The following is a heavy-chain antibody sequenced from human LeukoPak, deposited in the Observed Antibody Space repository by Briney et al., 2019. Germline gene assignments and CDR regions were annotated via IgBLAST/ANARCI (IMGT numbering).Heavy chain of an antibody. J-gene: IGHJ4*02. CDR1: GFTFSSYG. CDR2: ISYDGSNK. D-gene: IGHD3-22*01. V-gene: IGHV3-30*18. CDR3: AKDGGGYYDSSGYSALDY. Sequence: GGSLRLSCAASGFTFSSYGMHRVRQAPGKGLEWVAVISYDGSNKYYADSVKGRFTISRDNSKNTLYLQMNSLRAEDTAVYYCAKDGGGYYDSSGYSALDYWGQGTLVTVSS.